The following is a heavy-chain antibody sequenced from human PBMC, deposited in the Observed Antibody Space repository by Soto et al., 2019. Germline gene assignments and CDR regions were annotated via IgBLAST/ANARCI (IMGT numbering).Heavy chain of an antibody. CDR3: ASEYYDSPGSLSGDS. CDR2: INPNSGNI. J-gene: IGHJ4*02. CDR1: GHTFTSYD. D-gene: IGHD3-22*01. Sequence: QVQLVQSGAEVKKPGASVKVSCKASGHTFTSYDINWVRQATGQGLEWMGWINPNSGNIGYAQNFQGRVTMTRDTYISTAYMELSSRRSADTAMYYCASEYYDSPGSLSGDSWGQGTLVTVSS. V-gene: IGHV1-8*01.